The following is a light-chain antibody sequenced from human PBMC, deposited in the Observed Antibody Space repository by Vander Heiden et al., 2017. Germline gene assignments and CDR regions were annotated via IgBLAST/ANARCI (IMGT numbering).Light chain of an antibody. CDR3: QSADSSGADVV. V-gene: IGLV3-25*03. CDR1: ALPKQY. CDR2: KDS. J-gene: IGLJ2*01. Sequence: SYALTQPPPVSVSPGQTARITCSGDALPKQYAFWYQQKPGQAPVLVMYKDSERSSGIPDRFSGSSSGTTVTLTISGVQAEDEADYYCQSADSSGADVVFGGGTKLTVL.